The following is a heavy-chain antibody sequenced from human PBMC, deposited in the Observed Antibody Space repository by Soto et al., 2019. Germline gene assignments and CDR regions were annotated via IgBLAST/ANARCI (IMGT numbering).Heavy chain of an antibody. CDR2: IYYSGST. V-gene: IGHV4-61*01. CDR3: ARALYDFWSGPYFDY. D-gene: IGHD3-3*01. Sequence: SETLSLTCTVSGGSVSSGSYYWIWIRQPPGKGLEWIGYIYYSGSTNYNPSLKSRVTISVDTSKNQFSLKLSSVTAADTAVYYCARALYDFWSGPYFDYWGQGTLVTVSS. J-gene: IGHJ4*02. CDR1: GGSVSSGSYY.